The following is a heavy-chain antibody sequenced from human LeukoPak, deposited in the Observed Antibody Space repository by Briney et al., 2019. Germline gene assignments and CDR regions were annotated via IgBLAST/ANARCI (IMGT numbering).Heavy chain of an antibody. CDR1: GYTFTSYG. CDR2: ISGYNGNT. J-gene: IGHJ3*01. CDR3: ARDRIVGAEDDAFHF. Sequence: ASVKVSCKASGYTFTSYGISWVRQAPGQGLEWMGWISGYNGNTNYAQKVQGRVTMTADTSTSTAFMELRSLRSDDTAVYCARDRIVGAEDDAFHFWGQGTMVTVSS. V-gene: IGHV1-18*01. D-gene: IGHD1-26*01.